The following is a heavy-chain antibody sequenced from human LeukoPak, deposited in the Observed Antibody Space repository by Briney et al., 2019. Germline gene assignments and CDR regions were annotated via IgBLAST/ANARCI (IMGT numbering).Heavy chain of an antibody. Sequence: SETLSLTCAVYGGSFSGYYWSWIRQPPGKGLEWIGEINHSGSTNYNPSLKSRVTISVDTSKNQFSLKLSSVTAADTAVYYCARGSSDGDYVSWFDPWGQGTLVTVSS. J-gene: IGHJ5*02. CDR2: INHSGST. D-gene: IGHD4-17*01. CDR3: ARGSSDGDYVSWFDP. CDR1: GGSFSGYY. V-gene: IGHV4-34*01.